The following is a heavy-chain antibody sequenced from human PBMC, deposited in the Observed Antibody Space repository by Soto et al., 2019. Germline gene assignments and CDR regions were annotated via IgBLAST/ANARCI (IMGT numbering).Heavy chain of an antibody. CDR1: GFAFNTYG. CDR3: AKSPNFYCSSPNCYKFYFDF. CDR2: ISYDGSDK. V-gene: IGHV3-30*18. Sequence: PXGSLRLSCSVFGFAFNTYGMHWVRQAPGRGLDWVAVISYDGSDKYYADSVKGRFIISRDNSKNTLYLQMNSLRAEDTAIYYCAKSPNFYCSSPNCYKFYFDFWGQGALVTVSS. J-gene: IGHJ4*02. D-gene: IGHD2-2*02.